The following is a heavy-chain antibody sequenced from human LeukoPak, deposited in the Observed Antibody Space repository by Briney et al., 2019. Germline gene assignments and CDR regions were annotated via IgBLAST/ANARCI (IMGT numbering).Heavy chain of an antibody. J-gene: IGHJ4*02. CDR1: GFSFSTYW. D-gene: IGHD6-13*01. CDR3: ARDIAAAGPFNY. Sequence: GGSLRLSCVASGFSFSTYWMSWVRQAPGKGLEWVANIKQDGSEKYYVDSVKGRFTISRDNAKNSLYLQMNSLRAEDTAVYYCARDIAAAGPFNYWGQGTLVTVSS. V-gene: IGHV3-7*03. CDR2: IKQDGSEK.